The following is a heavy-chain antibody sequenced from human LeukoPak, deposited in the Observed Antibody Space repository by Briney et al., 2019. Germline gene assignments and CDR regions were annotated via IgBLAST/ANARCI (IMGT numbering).Heavy chain of an antibody. CDR1: GFTFSSYG. CDR3: AKDLGSGPAWVLDY. Sequence: GGSLRLSCAASGFTFSSYGMHWVRQAPGKGLEWVAVISYDGSNKYYADSVKGRFTISRDNSKNTLYLQMNSLRAEDTAVYYCAKDLGSGPAWVLDYWGQGTLVTVSS. CDR2: ISYDGSNK. V-gene: IGHV3-30*18. J-gene: IGHJ4*02. D-gene: IGHD6-19*01.